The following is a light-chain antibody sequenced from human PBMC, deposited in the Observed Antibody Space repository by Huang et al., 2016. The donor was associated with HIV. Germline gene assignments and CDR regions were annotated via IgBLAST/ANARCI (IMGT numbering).Light chain of an antibody. CDR2: GAS. V-gene: IGKV1-39*01. Sequence: IQMDQSPSSLSAFVGDRVNISCLSNYHIRRFLNWYHQKPVRAPRLLIDGASSLQSDVPSRFRCSGFVTEFTLTISGLQPEDLGTYYCQESYSSPVTSFGGGTRLEIK. CDR1: YHIRRF. J-gene: IGKJ4*02. CDR3: QESYSSPVTS.